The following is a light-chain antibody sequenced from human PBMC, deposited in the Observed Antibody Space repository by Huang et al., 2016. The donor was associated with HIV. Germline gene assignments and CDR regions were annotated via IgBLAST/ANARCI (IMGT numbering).Light chain of an antibody. V-gene: IGKV1-39*01. Sequence: DIQMTQSPSSLSASVGDRVIISCRARQSINKYLNWYQQMPGKAPKLLIYGASTLQRGVSSRFSGSVSGTDFTLTIGSLQPEDAATYYCQQSYKAPRTFGQGTLLEI. J-gene: IGKJ2*01. CDR3: QQSYKAPRT. CDR1: QSINKY. CDR2: GAS.